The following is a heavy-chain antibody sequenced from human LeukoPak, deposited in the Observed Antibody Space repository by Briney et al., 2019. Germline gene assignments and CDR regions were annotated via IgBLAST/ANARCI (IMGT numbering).Heavy chain of an antibody. CDR3: ATVGATTRYYYYGMDV. D-gene: IGHD1-26*01. J-gene: IGHJ6*02. CDR1: GYTLTELS. CDR2: FDPEGGET. Sequence: GASVKVSCKVSGYTLTELSMHWVRQAPGKGLEWMGGFDPEGGETIYAQKFQGRVTMTEDTSTDTAYMELSSLRSEDTAVYYCATVGATTRYYYYGMDVWGQGTTVTVSS. V-gene: IGHV1-24*01.